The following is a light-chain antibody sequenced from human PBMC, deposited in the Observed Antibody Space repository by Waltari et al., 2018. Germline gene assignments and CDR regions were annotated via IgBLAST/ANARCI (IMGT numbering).Light chain of an antibody. CDR1: QSLTKRY. CDR3: QQYGSSILYT. J-gene: IGKJ2*01. CDR2: GAS. Sequence: EVVLTQSPGTLSLSPGEKATLSCRASQSLTKRYLAWYQQNPGQAPRLLIYGASSRAAGIPDRFSGSGSGTDFTLTINRLEPDDFAVYYCQQYGSSILYTFGQGTKLEIK. V-gene: IGKV3-20*01.